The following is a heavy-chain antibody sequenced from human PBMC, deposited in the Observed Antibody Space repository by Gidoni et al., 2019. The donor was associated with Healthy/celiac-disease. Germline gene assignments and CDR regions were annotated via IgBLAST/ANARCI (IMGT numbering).Heavy chain of an antibody. J-gene: IGHJ5*02. D-gene: IGHD3-9*01. V-gene: IGHV3-33*01. CDR2: IWYDGSNK. CDR3: AREYYDILTGALRGFDP. Sequence: QVQLVESGGGVVQPGSSLRLSCAASGFTFSSYGMHWVRKAPGKGLEWVAVIWYDGSNKYYADSVKGRFTISRDNSKNTLYLQMNSLRAEDTAVYYCAREYYDILTGALRGFDPWGQGTLVTVSS. CDR1: GFTFSSYG.